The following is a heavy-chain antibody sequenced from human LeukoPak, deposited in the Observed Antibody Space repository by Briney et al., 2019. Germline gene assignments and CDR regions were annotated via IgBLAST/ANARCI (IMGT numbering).Heavy chain of an antibody. J-gene: IGHJ4*02. CDR2: INPNSGGT. CDR1: GYTFTGHY. D-gene: IGHD1-26*01. Sequence: ASVRVSCKASGYTFTGHYMHWVRQAPGQGLEWMGWINPNSGGTNYAQKFQGRVTMTRDTSISTASMELSSLRSDDTAVYYCARGSFPLSIIVGAFFDYWGQGTLVTVSS. CDR3: ARGSFPLSIIVGAFFDY. V-gene: IGHV1-2*02.